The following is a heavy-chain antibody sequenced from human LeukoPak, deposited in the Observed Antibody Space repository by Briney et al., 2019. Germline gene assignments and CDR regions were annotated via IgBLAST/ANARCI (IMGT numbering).Heavy chain of an antibody. J-gene: IGHJ4*02. CDR2: ISGSGGST. D-gene: IGHD4-17*01. Sequence: PGGSLRPSCAASGFTFSSYAMSWVRQAPGKGLEWVSAISGSGGSTYYADSVKGRFTISRDNSKNTLYLQMNSLRAEDTAVYYCAKGTTVTRFAFDYWGQGTLVTVSS. CDR1: GFTFSSYA. V-gene: IGHV3-23*01. CDR3: AKGTTVTRFAFDY.